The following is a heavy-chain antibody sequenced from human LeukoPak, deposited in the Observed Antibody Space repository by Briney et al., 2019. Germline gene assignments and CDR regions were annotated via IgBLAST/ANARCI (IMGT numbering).Heavy chain of an antibody. CDR1: GGTFSSYA. D-gene: IGHD2-21*02. CDR2: IIPIFGTA. CDR3: ARVVYMVTHPRGFDP. V-gene: IGHV1-69*01. J-gene: IGHJ5*02. Sequence: SVKVSCKASGGTFSSYAISWVRQAPGQGLEWMGGIIPIFGTANYAQKFQGRVTITADESTSTAYMQLSSLRSEDTAVYYCARVVYMVTHPRGFDPWGQGTLVTVSS.